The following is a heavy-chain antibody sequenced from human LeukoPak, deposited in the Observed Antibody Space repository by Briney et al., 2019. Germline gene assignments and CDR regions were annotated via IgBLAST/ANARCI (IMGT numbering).Heavy chain of an antibody. CDR3: AREYSRSWYDAFDI. CDR1: GFTFSSYW. D-gene: IGHD6-13*01. Sequence: GGSLRLSCAASGFTFSSYWMSWVRQAPGKGLEWVANIKQDGSEKYYVDSVKGRFTISRDNAKNSLYLQKNRLRAEDTAVYNCAREYSRSWYDAFDIWGQGTMVTVSS. CDR2: IKQDGSEK. V-gene: IGHV3-7*01. J-gene: IGHJ3*02.